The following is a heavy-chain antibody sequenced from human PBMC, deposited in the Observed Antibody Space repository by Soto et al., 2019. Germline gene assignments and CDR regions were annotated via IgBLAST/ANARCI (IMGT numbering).Heavy chain of an antibody. V-gene: IGHV1-69*02. J-gene: IGHJ5*02. D-gene: IGHD2-21*01. CDR1: GGTFSSYT. CDR2: IIPILGIA. CDR3: ARGSHMGNWFDP. Sequence: ASVKVSCKASGGTFSSYTISWVRQAPGQGLEWMGRIIPILGIANYAQKFQGRVTITADKSTSTAYMELSSLRSEDTAVYYCARGSHMGNWFDPWGQGTLVTVSS.